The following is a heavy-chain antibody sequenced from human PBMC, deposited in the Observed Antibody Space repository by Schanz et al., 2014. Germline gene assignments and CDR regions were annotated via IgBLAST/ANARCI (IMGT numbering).Heavy chain of an antibody. Sequence: EVQLVESGGGLVQPGRSLRLSCAASGFTFSSYGMHWVRQAPGKGLEWVANIKQDGSEKFYVDSVKGRFTISRDNAKNALYLQMNSLRAEDTAVYYCAKGRMTATNFFDSWGQGTLVTVSS. J-gene: IGHJ4*02. CDR1: GFTFSSYG. D-gene: IGHD1-7*01. CDR2: IKQDGSEK. V-gene: IGHV3-7*01. CDR3: AKGRMTATNFFDS.